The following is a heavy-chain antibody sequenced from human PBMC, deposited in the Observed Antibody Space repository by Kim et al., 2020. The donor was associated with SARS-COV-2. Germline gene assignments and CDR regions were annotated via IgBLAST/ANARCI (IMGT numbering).Heavy chain of an antibody. CDR3: ARVHTVTDGMDV. CDR1: GGSISSYY. D-gene: IGHD4-4*01. V-gene: IGHV4-59*13. CDR2: IYYSGST. Sequence: SETLSLTCTVSGGSISSYYWSWIRQPPGKGLEWIGYIYYSGSTNYNPSLKSRVTISVDTSKNQFSLKLSSVTAADTAVYYCARVHTVTDGMDVWGQGTTVTVSS. J-gene: IGHJ6*02.